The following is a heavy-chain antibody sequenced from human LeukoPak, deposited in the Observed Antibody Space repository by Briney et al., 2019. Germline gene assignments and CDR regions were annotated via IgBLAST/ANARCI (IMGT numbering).Heavy chain of an antibody. J-gene: IGHJ4*02. CDR2: IKQDGSEK. CDR1: GFIFSDYW. CDR3: ANSNWSPFDR. D-gene: IGHD3-3*01. Sequence: GGSLRLSCAASGFIFSDYWMSWVRLTPGKGLEWMANIKQDGSEKYYPDSVKGRFTVSRDNAKQSLYLQMNGLRAEDTAIYYCANSNWSPFDRWGQGTLVTVSS. V-gene: IGHV3-7*01.